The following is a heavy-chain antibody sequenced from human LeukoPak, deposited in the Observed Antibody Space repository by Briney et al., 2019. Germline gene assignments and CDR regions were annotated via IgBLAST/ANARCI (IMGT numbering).Heavy chain of an antibody. CDR2: IHYSGST. V-gene: IGHV4-39*01. J-gene: IGHJ4*02. CDR1: GGSISSSSHY. D-gene: IGHD5-24*01. Sequence: SETLSLTCTVSGGSISSSSHYWAWIRQPPGKGPEWIGSIHYSGSTYYKSSLKSRVTISVDTSKNQFSLKLISVTAADTAVYYCARLRDGYNNLSPFDYWGQGTLVTVSS. CDR3: ARLRDGYNNLSPFDY.